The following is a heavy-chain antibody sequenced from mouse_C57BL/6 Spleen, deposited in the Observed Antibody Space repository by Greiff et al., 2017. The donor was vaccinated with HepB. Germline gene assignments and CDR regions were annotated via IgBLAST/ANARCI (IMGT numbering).Heavy chain of an antibody. Sequence: EVKLMESGGGLVKPGGSLKLSCAASGFTFSDYGMHWVRQAPEKGLEWVAYISSGSSTIYYADTVKGRFTISRDNAKNTLFLQMTSLRSEDTAMYYCARGYGNHYFDYWGQGTTLTVSS. CDR2: ISSGSSTI. V-gene: IGHV5-17*01. CDR3: ARGYGNHYFDY. D-gene: IGHD2-1*01. CDR1: GFTFSDYG. J-gene: IGHJ2*01.